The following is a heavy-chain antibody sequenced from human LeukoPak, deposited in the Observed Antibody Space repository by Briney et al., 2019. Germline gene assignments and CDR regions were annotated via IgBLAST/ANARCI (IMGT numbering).Heavy chain of an antibody. J-gene: IGHJ4*02. CDR2: IKPDSGAT. V-gene: IGHV1-2*02. CDR1: GYTFTGHY. Sequence: GASVKVSCQASGYTFTGHYIHWVRQAPGQGLEWMGWIKPDSGATNYAQKFQGRVTMTRDTSISTAHMELNRLTSDDTAVYYCARPEYRYGYILDYWGQGTLVTVSS. CDR3: ARPEYRYGYILDY. D-gene: IGHD5-18*01.